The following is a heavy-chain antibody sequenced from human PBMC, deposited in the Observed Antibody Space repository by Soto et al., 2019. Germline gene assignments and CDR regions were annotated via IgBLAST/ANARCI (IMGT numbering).Heavy chain of an antibody. J-gene: IGHJ4*02. CDR1: GGTFSSYA. CDR3: ARGGYSYPWLYFNY. Sequence: SVKVSCKXSGGTFSSYAISWVRQAPGQGLEWMGGIIPIFGTANYAQKFQGRVTITADKSTSTAYMELSSLRSEDTAVYYCARGGYSYPWLYFNYWGQGTLVTASS. CDR2: IIPIFGTA. D-gene: IGHD5-18*01. V-gene: IGHV1-69*06.